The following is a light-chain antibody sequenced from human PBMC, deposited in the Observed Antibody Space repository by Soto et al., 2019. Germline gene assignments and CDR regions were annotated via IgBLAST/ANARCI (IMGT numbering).Light chain of an antibody. V-gene: IGKV3D-15*01. CDR2: DAS. CDR3: QQSNNWPPIT. J-gene: IGKJ5*01. CDR1: QGVSATY. Sequence: EIVLTQSPGTLSLSPGERATLSRRSSQGVSATYLAWFQQKPGQAPRLLIYDASNRATGIPARFSGSGSGTEFTLTISSLQSEDFAVYYCQQSNNWPPITFGQGTRLEIK.